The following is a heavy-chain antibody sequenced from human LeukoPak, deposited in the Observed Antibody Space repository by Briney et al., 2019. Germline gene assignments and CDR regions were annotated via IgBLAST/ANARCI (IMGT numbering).Heavy chain of an antibody. CDR1: GFTFSSYG. D-gene: IGHD1-1*01. CDR2: IRCDGSNK. J-gene: IGHJ3*02. V-gene: IGHV3-30*02. CDR3: AKPPYNWNDGAFDI. Sequence: GGSLRLSCAASGFTFSSYGMQWLRQAPGKGLEWVAFIRCDGSNKYYADSVKGRFTISRDNSKNTLYLQMNSLRAEDTAVYYCAKPPYNWNDGAFDIWAKGQWSPSLQ.